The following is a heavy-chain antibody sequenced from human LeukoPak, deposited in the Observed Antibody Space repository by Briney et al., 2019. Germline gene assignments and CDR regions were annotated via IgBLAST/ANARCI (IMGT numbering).Heavy chain of an antibody. V-gene: IGHV4-59*01. J-gene: IGHJ6*02. CDR2: IYYSGGT. CDR1: GGSISSYY. CDR3: ARGSPYCSSASCGYGMDV. Sequence: MTSETLSLTCTVSGGSISSYYRSWIRQPPGKGLEWIGYIYYSGGTNYNPSLKSRATISVDTSKNQFSLKLSSVTAADTAVYYCARGSPYCSSASCGYGMDVWGQGTTVTVSS. D-gene: IGHD2-2*01.